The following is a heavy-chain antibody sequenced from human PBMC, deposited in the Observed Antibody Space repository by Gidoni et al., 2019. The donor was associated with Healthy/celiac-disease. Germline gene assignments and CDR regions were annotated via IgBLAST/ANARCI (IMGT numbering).Heavy chain of an antibody. CDR3: ARQDRDMGGLYYDSSGPDY. Sequence: QLQLQESGPGLVKPSETLSLTCTVSGGSISSSSYYWGWIRQPPGKGLEWIGSIYYSGSTYYNPSLKSRVTISVDTSKNQFSLKLSSVTAADTAVYYCARQDRDMGGLYYDSSGPDYWGQGTLVTVSS. J-gene: IGHJ4*02. CDR1: GGSISSSSYY. V-gene: IGHV4-39*01. D-gene: IGHD3-22*01. CDR2: IYYSGST.